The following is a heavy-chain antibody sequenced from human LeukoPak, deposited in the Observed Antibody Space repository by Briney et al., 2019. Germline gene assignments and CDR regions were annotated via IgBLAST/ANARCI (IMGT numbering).Heavy chain of an antibody. Sequence: ASVKVSCEASGYTFTSYGISWVRQAPGQGLEWMGWISAYNGNTNYAQKLQGRVTMTTDTSTSTAYMELRSLRSDDTAVYYCARDEGYDSSGFPSDYWGQGTLVTVSS. CDR3: ARDEGYDSSGFPSDY. J-gene: IGHJ4*02. CDR2: ISAYNGNT. CDR1: GYTFTSYG. D-gene: IGHD3-22*01. V-gene: IGHV1-18*01.